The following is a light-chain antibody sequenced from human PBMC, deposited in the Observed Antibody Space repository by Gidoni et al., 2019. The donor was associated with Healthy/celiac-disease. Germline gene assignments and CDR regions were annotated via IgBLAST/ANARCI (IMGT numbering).Light chain of an antibody. CDR3: QQRSNGPLT. V-gene: IGKV3-11*01. J-gene: IGKJ4*01. Sequence: EIVLTQSPATLSLSPGASATLSCRASQCVSSYLAWYQQKPGQAPRLLIYEASNRATGLPARFSGSGSGTDFTLTISSLEPEDFAVYYCQQRSNGPLTFGGGTKVEIK. CDR1: QCVSSY. CDR2: EAS.